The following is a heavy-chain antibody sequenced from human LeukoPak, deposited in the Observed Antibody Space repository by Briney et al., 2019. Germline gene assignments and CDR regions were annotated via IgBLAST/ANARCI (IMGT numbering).Heavy chain of an antibody. D-gene: IGHD3-10*01. Sequence: SETLSLTCTVSGASLSDYYWSWIRQPPGKRLEGIAYMYYSGIPNYSRSLKSRVTMSADKSNNQVSLTLTSVTAADTAVYYCASHHGRGEAFDYWGRGTLVAVSS. V-gene: IGHV4-59*08. CDR3: ASHHGRGEAFDY. CDR1: GASLSDYY. CDR2: MYYSGIP. J-gene: IGHJ4*02.